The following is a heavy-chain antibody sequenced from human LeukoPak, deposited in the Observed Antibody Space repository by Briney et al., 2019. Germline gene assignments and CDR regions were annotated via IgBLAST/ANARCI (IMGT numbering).Heavy chain of an antibody. CDR3: ARGDVGSYYPYFDY. D-gene: IGHD1-26*01. V-gene: IGHV4-34*01. J-gene: IGHJ4*02. CDR1: GGSFSGYY. Sequence: PSETLSLTCAVYGGSFSGYYWSWIRQPPGKGREWIGEINHSGSTKYNPSLKSRVTISVDKSKNQFSLKQSSVTAAETAVFYCARGDVGSYYPYFDYWGQGTLVTVSS. CDR2: INHSGST.